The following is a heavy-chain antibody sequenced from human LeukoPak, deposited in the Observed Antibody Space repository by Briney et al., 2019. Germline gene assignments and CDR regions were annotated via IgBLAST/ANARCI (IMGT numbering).Heavy chain of an antibody. CDR3: AKEGGSGRFDY. J-gene: IGHJ4*02. V-gene: IGHV3-30*18. CDR1: GFTFSSYG. Sequence: GRSLRLSCAASGFTFSSYGMHWVRQAPGKGLEWVAVISYDGSNKYYADSVKGRFTISRDNSKNTLYLQMNSLGAEDTAVYYCAKEGGSGRFDYWGQGTLVTVSS. CDR2: ISYDGSNK. D-gene: IGHD3-10*01.